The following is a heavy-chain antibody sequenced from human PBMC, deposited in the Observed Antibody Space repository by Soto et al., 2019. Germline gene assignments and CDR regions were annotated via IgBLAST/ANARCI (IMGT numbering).Heavy chain of an antibody. D-gene: IGHD3-9*01. CDR2: IYYSGTT. V-gene: IGHV4-39*01. Sequence: PSETLSLTCTVSGGSISSSSYYWGWIRQPPGKGLEWIGSIYYSGTTYYNPSLKSRVTISVDTSKNQFSLKLSSVTAADTAVYYCARHRGYYAMSTGYYTELNFDYWGPGTLVTVSS. CDR1: GGSISSSSYY. J-gene: IGHJ4*02. CDR3: ARHRGYYAMSTGYYTELNFDY.